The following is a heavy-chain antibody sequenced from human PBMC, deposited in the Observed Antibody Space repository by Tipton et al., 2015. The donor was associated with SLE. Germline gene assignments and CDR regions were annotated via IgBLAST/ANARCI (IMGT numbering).Heavy chain of an antibody. V-gene: IGHV7-4-1*02. Sequence: QVQLVQSGSELKKPGASVKISCKTSGYMFRNYAINWVRQAPGQGLEWMGWINTNTGSPTYAQGVSGRFVFSLDVSVSTAYLQSSSLKAEDTAVYFCARPHRYDFIWGSLDSAFFLDSLGQGVLITFSS. J-gene: IGHJ4*02. CDR3: ARPHRYDFIWGSLDSAFFLDS. D-gene: IGHD3-16*01. CDR2: INTNTGSP. CDR1: GYMFRNYA.